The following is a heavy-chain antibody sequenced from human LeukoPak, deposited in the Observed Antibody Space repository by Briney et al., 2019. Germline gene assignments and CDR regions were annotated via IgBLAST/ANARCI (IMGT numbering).Heavy chain of an antibody. D-gene: IGHD3-10*01. CDR2: INHSGST. Sequence: SETLSLTCAVYGGSFSGYYWSWIRQPPGKGLEWIGEINHSGSTNYNLSLKSRVTISVDTSKNQFSLKLSSVTAADTAVYYCARGRVGYGSGSYQLFHLDYWGQGTLVTVSS. CDR1: GGSFSGYY. V-gene: IGHV4-34*01. J-gene: IGHJ4*02. CDR3: ARGRVGYGSGSYQLFHLDY.